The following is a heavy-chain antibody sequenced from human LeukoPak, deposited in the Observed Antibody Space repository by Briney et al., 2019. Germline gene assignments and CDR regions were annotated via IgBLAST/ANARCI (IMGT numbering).Heavy chain of an antibody. Sequence: SSETLSLTCTVSGGSISSYYWSWIRQPPGKGLEWIGYIYYSGSTNYNPSLKSRVTISVDTSKNQFSLKLSSVTAADTAVYYCARENCSGGSCYREYYFDYWRQGTLVTVSS. V-gene: IGHV4-59*01. CDR2: IYYSGST. J-gene: IGHJ4*02. D-gene: IGHD2-15*01. CDR3: ARENCSGGSCYREYYFDY. CDR1: GGSISSYY.